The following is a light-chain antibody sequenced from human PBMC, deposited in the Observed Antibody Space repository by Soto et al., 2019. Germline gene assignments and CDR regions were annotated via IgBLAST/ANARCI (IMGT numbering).Light chain of an antibody. Sequence: EIVLTQSPGTLSLSPGERATLSCRARQNVSSNFLAWYQQKPGQAPRLLIYGASRRATGIPERFSGSGSGTDFTLIISSLEPEDFAVYYCQQYGNSPSGTFGQGTKVEI. CDR3: QQYGNSPSGT. J-gene: IGKJ1*01. CDR2: GAS. CDR1: QNVSSNF. V-gene: IGKV3-20*01.